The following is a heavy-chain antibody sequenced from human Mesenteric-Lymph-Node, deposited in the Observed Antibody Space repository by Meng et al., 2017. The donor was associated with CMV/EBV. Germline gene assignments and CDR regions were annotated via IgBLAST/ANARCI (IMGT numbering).Heavy chain of an antibody. Sequence: SFSGHFWSWVSQPPGKGLEWIGEINHSGITNYNPSLKSRVTISADTSNNQFSLKLSSVTAADTAMYYCAREIFSSDSGTYYHLGLNYWGQGTLVTVSS. V-gene: IGHV4-34*01. D-gene: IGHD3-10*01. CDR1: SFSGHF. J-gene: IGHJ4*02. CDR2: INHSGIT. CDR3: AREIFSSDSGTYYHLGLNY.